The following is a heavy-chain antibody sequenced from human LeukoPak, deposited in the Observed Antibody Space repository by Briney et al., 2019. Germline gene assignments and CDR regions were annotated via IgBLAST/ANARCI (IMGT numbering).Heavy chain of an antibody. V-gene: IGHV4-30-4*08. D-gene: IGHD3-3*01. J-gene: IGHJ3*02. Sequence: SQTLSLTCTVSGASITSGDYYLSWIRQPPGKGLEWIGSIYYSESAYYYPSLMSRLTISIDKSKNQFSLKLSSVTAADTAVYYCARGRKRFLEWLIYPRAFDIWGQGTMVTVSS. CDR1: GASITSGDYY. CDR2: IYYSESA. CDR3: ARGRKRFLEWLIYPRAFDI.